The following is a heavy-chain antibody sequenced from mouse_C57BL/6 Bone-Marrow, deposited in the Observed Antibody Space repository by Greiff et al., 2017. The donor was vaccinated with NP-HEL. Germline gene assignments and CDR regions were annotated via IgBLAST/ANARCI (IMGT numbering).Heavy chain of an antibody. D-gene: IGHD1-1*01. CDR1: GYTFTSYW. J-gene: IGHJ4*01. Sequence: QVQLQQPGAELVMPGASVKLSCKASGYTFTSYWMHWVKQRPGQGLEWIGEIDPSDSYTNYNQKFKGKATLTADKSSSTAYMQLSSLTSEDSAVYFCARGRCYAMDYWGQGTSVTVSS. CDR2: IDPSDSYT. CDR3: ARGRCYAMDY. V-gene: IGHV1-69*01.